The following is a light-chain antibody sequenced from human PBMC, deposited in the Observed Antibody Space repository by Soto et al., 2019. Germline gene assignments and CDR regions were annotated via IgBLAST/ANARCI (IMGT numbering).Light chain of an antibody. Sequence: QSALTQPASVSGSPGQSITISCTGTSSDVGSYNLVSRYQQHPGKAPKLMIYEGSKRPSGVSNRFSGSKSGNTAYLTISGLQAEDEADYYCCSYAGSRVFGGGTQLTVL. CDR1: SSDVGSYNL. V-gene: IGLV2-23*01. J-gene: IGLJ3*02. CDR3: CSYAGSRV. CDR2: EGS.